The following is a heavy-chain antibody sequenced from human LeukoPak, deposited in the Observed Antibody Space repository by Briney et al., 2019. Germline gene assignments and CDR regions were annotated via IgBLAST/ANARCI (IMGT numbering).Heavy chain of an antibody. CDR1: GGSFSGYY. Sequence: SETLSLTCAVYGGSFSGYYWSWIRQPPGKGLEWIGEINHSGSTNYNPSLKSRVTISVDTSKNQFSLKLSSVTAADTAVYYCARDRDGYNYDYWGQGTLVTVSS. J-gene: IGHJ4*02. V-gene: IGHV4-34*01. CDR3: ARDRDGYNYDY. D-gene: IGHD5-24*01. CDR2: INHSGST.